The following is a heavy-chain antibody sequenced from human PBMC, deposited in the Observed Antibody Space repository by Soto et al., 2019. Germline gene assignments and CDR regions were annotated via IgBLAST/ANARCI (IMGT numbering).Heavy chain of an antibody. CDR1: GYTFTSYY. V-gene: IGHV1-46*01. CDR2: INPSGGGT. Sequence: QVQLVQSGAEVKKPGASVKVSCKASGYTFTSYYLHWVRQAPGQGLEWMGVINPSGGGTNYAGKFKGRVSMTRDTSTSTVYMELSSLRSEDTAVYYCARDSVAGTERFVGLDVWGQGTTVTVSS. J-gene: IGHJ6*02. CDR3: ARDSVAGTERFVGLDV. D-gene: IGHD1-1*01.